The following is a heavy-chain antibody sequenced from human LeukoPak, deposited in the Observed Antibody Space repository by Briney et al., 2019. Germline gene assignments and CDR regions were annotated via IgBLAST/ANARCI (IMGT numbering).Heavy chain of an antibody. D-gene: IGHD6-19*01. V-gene: IGHV3-21*01. CDR1: GFTFSSYS. J-gene: IGHJ2*01. CDR3: ARAGPRGSSGWSHWYFDL. Sequence: GGSLRLSCAASGFTFSSYSMNWVRQAPGKGLEWVSSISSSSSYIYYADSVKGRFTISRDNAKNSLYLQMNSLKAEDTAVYYCARAGPRGSSGWSHWYFDLWGRGTLVTVSS. CDR2: ISSSSSYI.